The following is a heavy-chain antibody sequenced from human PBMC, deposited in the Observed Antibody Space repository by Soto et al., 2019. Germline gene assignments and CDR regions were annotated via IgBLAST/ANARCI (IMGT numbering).Heavy chain of an antibody. CDR3: ARDDYDSSGYYYVDY. CDR1: GFTFSSYG. Sequence: QVQLVESGGGVVQPGRSLRLSCAASGFTFSSYGMHWVRQAPGKGLEWVAVIWYDGSNKYYADSLKGRFTISRDNSKKTLYLQVNSLRAEDTAVYFCARDDYDSSGYYYVDYWGQGNLVNVSS. V-gene: IGHV3-33*01. CDR2: IWYDGSNK. J-gene: IGHJ4*02. D-gene: IGHD3-22*01.